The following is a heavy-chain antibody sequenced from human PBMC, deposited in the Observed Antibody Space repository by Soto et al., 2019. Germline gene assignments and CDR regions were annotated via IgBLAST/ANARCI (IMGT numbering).Heavy chain of an antibody. CDR1: GFTFSSYA. D-gene: IGHD3-3*02. V-gene: IGHV3-23*01. J-gene: IGHJ4*02. Sequence: GGSLRLSCAASGFTFSSYAMSWVRQAPGKGLEWVSAISGSGFGTYYADSVKGRFTISSDNSKSTLFLQMNSLRPDDTAVYYCARHHLAGPFDYWGQGTLVTVSS. CDR2: ISGSGFGT. CDR3: ARHHLAGPFDY.